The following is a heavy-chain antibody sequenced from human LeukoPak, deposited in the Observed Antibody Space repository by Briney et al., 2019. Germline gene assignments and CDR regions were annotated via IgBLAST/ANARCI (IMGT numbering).Heavy chain of an antibody. V-gene: IGHV4-30-2*01. CDR1: GGSISSGGYS. Sequence: PSQTLSLTCAVSGGSISSGGYSWSWIRQPPGKGLEWIGYIYHSGSTYYNPSLKSRVTISVDRSKNQFSLKLSSVTAADTAVYYCARDASAGGSPAYYFDYWGQGTLVTVSS. CDR3: ARDASAGGSPAYYFDY. D-gene: IGHD4-23*01. CDR2: IYHSGST. J-gene: IGHJ4*02.